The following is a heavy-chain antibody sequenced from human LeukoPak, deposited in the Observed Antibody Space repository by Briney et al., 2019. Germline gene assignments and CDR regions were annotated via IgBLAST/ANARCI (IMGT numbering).Heavy chain of an antibody. Sequence: ASLKVSCKASGYSFTAAYNIHWLRQAPGQGPEFMGWINPSSGDTRYAQKFQGRVTVTRDTVISTAYMELSSLTSDDTAVYCCARDPRGTYDYWGQGTLVTVSS. D-gene: IGHD5-12*01. J-gene: IGHJ4*02. CDR3: ARDPRGTYDY. CDR2: INPSSGDT. V-gene: IGHV1-2*02. CDR1: GYSFTAAYN.